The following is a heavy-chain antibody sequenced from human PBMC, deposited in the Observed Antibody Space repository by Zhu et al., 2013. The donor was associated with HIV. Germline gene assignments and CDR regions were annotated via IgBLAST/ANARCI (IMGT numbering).Heavy chain of an antibody. CDR3: ARVIFAGGVGPQPFDP. Sequence: QVQLVQSGAEVKKPGSSVKVSCKASGGTFSSYAISWVRQAPGQRLEWMGWINAGNGNTKYSQKFQGRVTITRDTSASTAYMELSSLRSEDTAVYYCARVIFAGGVGPQPFDPWGQGTLVTVSS. CDR1: GGTFSSYA. V-gene: IGHV1-3*01. J-gene: IGHJ5*02. D-gene: IGHD2-8*02. CDR2: INAGNGNT.